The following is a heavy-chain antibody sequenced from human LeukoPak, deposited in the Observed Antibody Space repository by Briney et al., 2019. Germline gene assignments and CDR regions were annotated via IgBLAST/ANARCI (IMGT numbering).Heavy chain of an antibody. D-gene: IGHD4-11*01. CDR3: ARHSLPYSNYAPFDS. V-gene: IGHV5-51*01. CDR1: GYSFTTYW. CDR2: IYPRDSDT. Sequence: GESLKISCKGSGYSFTTYWIGWVRQMPGKGLEWMGIIYPRDSDTRYSPSSQGQVTISADKSISAAYLQWSSLKASDTAMYYCARHSLPYSNYAPFDSWGQGTLVTVSS. J-gene: IGHJ4*02.